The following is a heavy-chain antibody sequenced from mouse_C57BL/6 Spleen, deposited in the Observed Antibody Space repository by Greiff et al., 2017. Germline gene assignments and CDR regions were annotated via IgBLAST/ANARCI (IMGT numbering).Heavy chain of an antibody. V-gene: IGHV1-15*01. CDR1: GYTFTDYE. J-gene: IGHJ2*01. CDR3: TREGYGNYDY. D-gene: IGHD2-10*02. Sequence: QVQLQQSGAELVRPGASVTLSCKASGYTFTDYEMHWVKQTPVHGLEWIGAIDPETGGTAYNQKFQGKAILTADKSSSTAYMELRSLTSEDSAVYYCTREGYGNYDYWGQGTTLTVAS. CDR2: IDPETGGT.